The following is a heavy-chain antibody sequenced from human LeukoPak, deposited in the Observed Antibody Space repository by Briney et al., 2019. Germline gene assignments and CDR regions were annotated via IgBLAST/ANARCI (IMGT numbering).Heavy chain of an antibody. Sequence: SETLSLTCAVYGGSFSGYYWSWIRQPPGKGLEWIGEINHSGSTNYNPSLKSRVTISVDTSKNQFSLKLSSVTAADTAVYYCARSVRLRYVDSWGQGTLLTVSS. D-gene: IGHD6-6*01. J-gene: IGHJ4*02. V-gene: IGHV4-34*01. CDR3: ARSVRLRYVDS. CDR1: GGSFSGYY. CDR2: INHSGST.